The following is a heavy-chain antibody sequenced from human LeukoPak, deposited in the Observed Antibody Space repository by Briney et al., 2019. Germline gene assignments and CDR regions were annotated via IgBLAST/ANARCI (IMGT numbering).Heavy chain of an antibody. CDR2: IIPIFGTA. V-gene: IGHV1-69*05. Sequence: ASVKVSCKASGGTFSSYAISWVRQAPGQGLEWMGRIIPIFGTANYAQKFQGRVTTTTDESTSTAYMELSSLRSEDTAVYYCARDLGGGPTDYWGQGTLVTVSS. CDR1: GGTFSSYA. J-gene: IGHJ4*02. CDR3: ARDLGGGPTDY. D-gene: IGHD2-15*01.